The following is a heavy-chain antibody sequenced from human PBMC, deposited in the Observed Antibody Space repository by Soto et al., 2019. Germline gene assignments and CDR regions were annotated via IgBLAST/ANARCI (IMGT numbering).Heavy chain of an antibody. CDR1: GFTFNDFE. J-gene: IGHJ4*02. Sequence: EVQLLESGGGLVQPGGSLRLSCGVSGFTFNDFEMNWVRQAPGKGLEWLAYIDGSGTTKKYADSVRGRFTISRDNPNNSLFLQMSNLSAADSAIYYCARGFGRFNYCGQGTLVSVSS. CDR3: ARGFGRFNY. D-gene: IGHD3-10*01. CDR2: IDGSGTTK. V-gene: IGHV3-48*03.